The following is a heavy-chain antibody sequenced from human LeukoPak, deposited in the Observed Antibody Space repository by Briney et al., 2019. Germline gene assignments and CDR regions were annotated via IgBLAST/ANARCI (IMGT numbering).Heavy chain of an antibody. Sequence: HGGSLRLSCAASGFTFSSYDMHWVRPATGKGLEWVSAIGTAGDTYYPGSVKGRFTISRENAKNSLYLQVNSLRAGDTAVYYCARARYGSGSFYYYYMDVWGKGTTVTVSS. CDR1: GFTFSSYD. CDR3: ARARYGSGSFYYYYMDV. V-gene: IGHV3-13*01. J-gene: IGHJ6*03. CDR2: IGTAGDT. D-gene: IGHD3-10*01.